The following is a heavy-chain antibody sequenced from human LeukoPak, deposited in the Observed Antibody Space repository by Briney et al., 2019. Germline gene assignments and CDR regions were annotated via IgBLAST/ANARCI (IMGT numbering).Heavy chain of an antibody. J-gene: IGHJ4*02. D-gene: IGHD3-22*01. Sequence: SETLSLTCTVSGGSISSYYWSWIRQPPGKGLEWIGSIYHSGSTYYNPSLKSRVTISVDTSKNQFSLKLSSVTAADTAVYYCARGTGYYDSSGYDYWGQGTLVTVSS. CDR1: GGSISSYY. CDR3: ARGTGYYDSSGYDY. V-gene: IGHV4-38-2*02. CDR2: IYHSGST.